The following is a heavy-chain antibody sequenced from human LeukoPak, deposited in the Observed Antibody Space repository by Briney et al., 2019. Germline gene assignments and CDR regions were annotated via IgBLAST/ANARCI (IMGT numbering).Heavy chain of an antibody. CDR3: ARDISGTGGFDP. D-gene: IGHD1-20*01. V-gene: IGHV3-30-3*01. J-gene: IGHJ5*02. CDR2: VSYDGSDK. Sequence: GGSLRLSCAASRFTFSTCAMHWVRQAPGKGLEWVAVVSYDGSDKYYADSVKGRFTISRDNSKNTVYLQTNSLRAEDTAVYYCARDISGTGGFDPRGQGTLVTVSS. CDR1: RFTFSTCA.